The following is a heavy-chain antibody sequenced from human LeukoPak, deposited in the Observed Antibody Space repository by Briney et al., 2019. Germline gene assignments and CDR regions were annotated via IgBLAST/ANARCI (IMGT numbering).Heavy chain of an antibody. D-gene: IGHD2-8*01. Sequence: GGSLRLSCAASGFTFSSYAMSWVRQAPGKGLEWVSAISGSGGSTYYADSVKGRFTISRDNAKNSLYLQMNSLRAEDTAVYYCAIYCTNGVCYTEDFDYWGQGTLVTVSS. CDR2: ISGSGGST. V-gene: IGHV3-23*01. CDR1: GFTFSSYA. J-gene: IGHJ4*02. CDR3: AIYCTNGVCYTEDFDY.